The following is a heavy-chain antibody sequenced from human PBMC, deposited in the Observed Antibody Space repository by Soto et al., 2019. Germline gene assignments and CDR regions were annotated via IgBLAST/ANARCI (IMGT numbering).Heavy chain of an antibody. J-gene: IGHJ4*02. CDR1: GFTFSSYG. D-gene: IGHD1-20*01. CDR2: IWYQGNSM. Sequence: GGSLRLSCAASGFTFSSYGMHWVRQAPGKGLEWVAVIWYQGNSMYYADSVKGRFTISRDNSKNTLYLQMNNLRAEDTAVYYCARYNTGHSDYWGQGTLVTVSS. V-gene: IGHV3-33*01. CDR3: ARYNTGHSDY.